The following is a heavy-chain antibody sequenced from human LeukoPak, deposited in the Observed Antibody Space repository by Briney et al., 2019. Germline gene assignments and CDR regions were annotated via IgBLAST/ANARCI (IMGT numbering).Heavy chain of an antibody. CDR1: GGTFSSYA. D-gene: IGHD6-13*01. V-gene: IGHV1-2*02. CDR3: ARAAAAGENDY. Sequence: ASVKVSCKASGGTFSSYAISWVRQAPGQGLEWMGWINPNSGGTNYAQKFQGRVTMTRDTSISTAYMELSRLSSDDTAVYYCARAAAAGENDYWGQGTLVTVSS. J-gene: IGHJ4*02. CDR2: INPNSGGT.